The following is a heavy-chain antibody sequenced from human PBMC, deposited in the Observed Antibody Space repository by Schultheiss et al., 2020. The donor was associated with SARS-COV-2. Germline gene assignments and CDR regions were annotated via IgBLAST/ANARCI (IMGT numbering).Heavy chain of an antibody. CDR3: ARDRWDTAMVTLLGPLDV. CDR2: INPNSGGT. V-gene: IGHV1-2*04. J-gene: IGHJ6*02. CDR1: GYTFTGYY. D-gene: IGHD5-18*01. Sequence: ASVKVSCKASGYTFTGYYMHWVRQAPGQGLEWMGWINPNSGGTNYAQKFQGWVTMTRDTSISTAYMELSRLRSDDTAVYYCARDRWDTAMVTLLGPLDVWGQGTTVTVSS.